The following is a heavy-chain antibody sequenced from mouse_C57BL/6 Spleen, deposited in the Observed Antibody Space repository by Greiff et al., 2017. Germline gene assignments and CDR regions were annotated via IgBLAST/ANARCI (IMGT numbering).Heavy chain of an antibody. J-gene: IGHJ3*01. CDR1: GYAFSSSW. CDR2: IYPGDGDT. V-gene: IGHV1-82*01. Sequence: VQLQQSGPELVKPGASVKISCKASGYAFSSSWMNWVKQRPGKGLEWIGRIYPGDGDTNYNGKFKGKATLTADKSSSTAYMQLSSLTSEDSAVYFCAREKRLAYWGQGTLVTVSA. CDR3: AREKRLAY.